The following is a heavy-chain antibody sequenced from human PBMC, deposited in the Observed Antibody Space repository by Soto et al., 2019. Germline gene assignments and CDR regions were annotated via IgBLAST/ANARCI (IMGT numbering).Heavy chain of an antibody. CDR1: GGTFSSYA. V-gene: IGHV1-69*06. CDR2: IIPIFGTA. Sequence: SVKVSCKASGGTFSSYAISWVRRAPGQGLEWMGGIIPIFGTANYAQKFQGRVTITADKSTSTAYMELSSLRSEDTAVYYCARLIVVVVAATRVDYYYGMDVWGQGTTVTVSS. CDR3: ARLIVVVVAATRVDYYYGMDV. J-gene: IGHJ6*02. D-gene: IGHD2-15*01.